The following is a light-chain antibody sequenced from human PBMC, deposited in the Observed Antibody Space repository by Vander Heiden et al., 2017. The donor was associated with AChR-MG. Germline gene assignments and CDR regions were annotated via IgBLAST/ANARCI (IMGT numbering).Light chain of an antibody. CDR2: AAS. CDR3: QQSYSSPIT. CDR1: QSISSY. V-gene: IGKV1-39*01. Sequence: DIQMTQSPSSLSASVGDRVTITCRASQSISSYLNWYQQKPGKAPNLLIYAASSLQTGVPSRFSGRGSGADFTLTISNLQPEDFASYYCQQSYSSPITLGGGSKVKIK. J-gene: IGKJ4*01.